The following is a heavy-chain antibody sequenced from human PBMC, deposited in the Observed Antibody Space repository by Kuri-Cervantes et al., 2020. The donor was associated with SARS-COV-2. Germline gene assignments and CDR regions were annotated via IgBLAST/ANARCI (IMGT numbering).Heavy chain of an antibody. Sequence: SETLSLTCTVSGGSISSSSYYWGWIRQPPGKVLEWIGSIYYSGSTYYNPSLKSRVTISVGTSKNQFSLKLSSVTAADTAVYYCARQMMSSITIFGVVITRNWFDPWGQGTLVTVSS. CDR3: ARQMMSSITIFGVVITRNWFDP. D-gene: IGHD3-3*01. CDR2: IYYSGST. J-gene: IGHJ5*02. CDR1: GGSISSSSYY. V-gene: IGHV4-39*01.